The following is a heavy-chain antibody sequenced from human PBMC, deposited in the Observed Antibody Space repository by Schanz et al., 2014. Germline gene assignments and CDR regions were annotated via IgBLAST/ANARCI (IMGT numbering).Heavy chain of an antibody. CDR2: ISHSGGSK. V-gene: IGHV3-23*04. D-gene: IGHD2-15*01. Sequence: EVRLVESGGGLVQPGGSLRLSCEASGFDFNSYSMSWVRQVPGKGLEWVSSISHSGGSKYYADSVKGRFTISRDNSENTLYLQMNSLSADDTAVFYCAKGMGYCSGGTCYDYYYYGLDVWGQGTTVTVSS. J-gene: IGHJ6*02. CDR3: AKGMGYCSGGTCYDYYYYGLDV. CDR1: GFDFNSYS.